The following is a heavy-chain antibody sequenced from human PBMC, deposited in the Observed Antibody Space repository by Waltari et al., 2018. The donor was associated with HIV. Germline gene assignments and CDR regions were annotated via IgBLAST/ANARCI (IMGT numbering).Heavy chain of an antibody. CDR3: TTDEGGYCTGGICYIFVAFDN. CDR1: GFTVSKAW. Sequence: TSGFTVSKAWLSWVRQAPGTGLEWVGHIKGKNDGGTTDYAAPVKGRFTISRDDSTNTLYLQMNRLKTEVTAVYYCTTDEGGYCTGGICYIFVAFDNWGQGTLVTVSS. CDR2: IKGKNDGGTT. V-gene: IGHV3-15*01. J-gene: IGHJ3*02. D-gene: IGHD2-8*02.